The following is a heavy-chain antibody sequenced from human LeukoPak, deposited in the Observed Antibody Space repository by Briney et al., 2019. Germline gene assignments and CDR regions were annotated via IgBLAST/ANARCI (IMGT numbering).Heavy chain of an antibody. CDR2: IYHSGST. CDR1: GGSISSTNW. J-gene: IGHJ3*02. D-gene: IGHD6-13*01. CDR3: ARGSIAAAGRHAFDI. Sequence: PSETLSLTCAVSGGSISSTNWWSWVRQPPGKGLEWIGEIYHSGSTNYNPSLKSRVTMSVDTSKNQFSLKLSSVTAADTAVYYCARGSIAAAGRHAFDIWGQGTMVTVSS. V-gene: IGHV4-4*02.